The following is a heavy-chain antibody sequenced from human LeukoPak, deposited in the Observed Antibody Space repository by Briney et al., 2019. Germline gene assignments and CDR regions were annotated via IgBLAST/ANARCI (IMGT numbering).Heavy chain of an antibody. CDR1: GGSISSSSYY. CDR3: ATIYSSSWYLFDY. Sequence: SETLSLTCTVSGGSISSSSYYWGWIRQPPGKGLEWIGSIYYSGSTYYNPSLKSRVTISVDTSKNQFSLKLSSVTAADTAVYYCATIYSSSWYLFDYWGQGTLVTISS. CDR2: IYYSGST. J-gene: IGHJ4*02. D-gene: IGHD6-13*01. V-gene: IGHV4-39*01.